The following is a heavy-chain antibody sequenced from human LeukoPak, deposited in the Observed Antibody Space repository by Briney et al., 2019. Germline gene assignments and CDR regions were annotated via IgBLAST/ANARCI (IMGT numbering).Heavy chain of an antibody. J-gene: IGHJ4*02. CDR2: FYSGGST. D-gene: IGHD1-14*01. Sequence: PGGSLRLSCAASGFTVNSNSMSWVRQAPGKGLEWVSVFYSGGSTYYADSVKGRFTISRDNSKNTLYLQMNSLRAEDTAVYYCARQRDRYYFDYWGQGTLVTVSP. CDR3: ARQRDRYYFDY. V-gene: IGHV3-66*02. CDR1: GFTVNSNS.